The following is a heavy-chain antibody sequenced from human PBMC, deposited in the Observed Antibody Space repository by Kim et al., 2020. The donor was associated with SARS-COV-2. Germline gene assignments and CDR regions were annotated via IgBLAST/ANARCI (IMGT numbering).Heavy chain of an antibody. CDR2: INAGNGNT. CDR3: ARPHGSYSWFDP. V-gene: IGHV1-3*01. J-gene: IGHJ5*02. Sequence: ASVKVSCKASGYTFTSYAMHWVRQAPGQRLEWMGWINAGNGNTKYSQKFQGRVTITRDTSASTAYMELSSLRSEDTAVYYCARPHGSYSWFDPWGQGTLVTVSS. CDR1: GYTFTSYA. D-gene: IGHD1-26*01.